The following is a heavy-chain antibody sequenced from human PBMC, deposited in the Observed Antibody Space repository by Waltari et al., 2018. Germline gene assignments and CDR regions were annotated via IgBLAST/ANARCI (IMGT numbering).Heavy chain of an antibody. Sequence: EVQLVESVGGLIQPGGSLRLSCAASGFTVGSNYMSWVRQAPGKGLEWVSVIYSGGSTYYADSVKGRFTISRDNSKNTLYLQMNSLRAEDTAVYYCARDCDSSSSPVDVWGQGTTVTVSS. CDR1: GFTVGSNY. V-gene: IGHV3-53*01. CDR2: IYSGGST. J-gene: IGHJ6*02. D-gene: IGHD6-6*01. CDR3: ARDCDSSSSPVDV.